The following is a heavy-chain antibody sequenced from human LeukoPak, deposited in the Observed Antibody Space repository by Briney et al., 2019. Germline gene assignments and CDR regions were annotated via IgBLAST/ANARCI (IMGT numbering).Heavy chain of an antibody. J-gene: IGHJ4*02. CDR2: ISYDGSNK. CDR1: GFTFSSYS. D-gene: IGHD5-18*01. Sequence: GGSLRLSCAVSGFTFSSYSMNWVRQAPGKGLEWVAVISYDGSNKYYADSVKGRFTISRDNSKNTLYLQMNSLRAEDTAVYYCARTRYSYGVIDYWGQGTLVTVSS. CDR3: ARTRYSYGVIDY. V-gene: IGHV3-30*03.